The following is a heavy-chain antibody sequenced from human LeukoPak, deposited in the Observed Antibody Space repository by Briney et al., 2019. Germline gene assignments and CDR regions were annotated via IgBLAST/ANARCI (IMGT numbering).Heavy chain of an antibody. CDR3: ARSGFDIVVVPTAQGFDY. CDR2: ISPYNGNT. CDR1: GYTYTSYG. D-gene: IGHD2-2*01. J-gene: IGHJ4*02. Sequence: GASVKVSCKASGYTYTSYGISWVRQAPGQGLEWMGWISPYNGNTNYAQKLQGRVTMTTDTSTSTAYMALRSLRSDDTAVYFCARSGFDIVVVPTAQGFDYWGQGTLVTVSS. V-gene: IGHV1-18*01.